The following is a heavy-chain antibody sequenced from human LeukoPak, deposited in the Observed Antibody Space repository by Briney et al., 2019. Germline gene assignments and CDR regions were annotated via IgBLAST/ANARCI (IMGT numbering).Heavy chain of an antibody. J-gene: IGHJ4*02. Sequence: GGSLRLSCAASGFTFSSYAMNWVRQAPGKGLEWVSVISGSGGNTYYADSVKGRFTISRDDSKDTLYVQMNSLRAEDTAVYYCAKGGGSSAYVPLDYWGQGTLVTVSS. CDR2: ISGSGGNT. V-gene: IGHV3-23*01. CDR1: GFTFSSYA. D-gene: IGHD3-22*01. CDR3: AKGGGSSAYVPLDY.